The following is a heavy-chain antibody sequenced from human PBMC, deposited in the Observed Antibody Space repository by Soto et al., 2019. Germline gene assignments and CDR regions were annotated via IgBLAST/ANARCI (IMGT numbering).Heavy chain of an antibody. CDR2: INPSDDYT. CDR1: GYTFTSHH. Sequence: ASVKVSCKASGYTFTSHHMHWVRQAPGQGLEWMGIINPSDDYTNYAQKFQGRVTMTTDTSTSTAYMELRSLRSDDTVVYYCARDPGYSYGPLFDYWGQGTLVTVSS. J-gene: IGHJ4*02. D-gene: IGHD5-18*01. CDR3: ARDPGYSYGPLFDY. V-gene: IGHV1-46*01.